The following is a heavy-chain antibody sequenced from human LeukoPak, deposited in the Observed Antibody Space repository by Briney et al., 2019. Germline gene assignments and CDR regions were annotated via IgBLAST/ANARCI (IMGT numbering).Heavy chain of an antibody. CDR2: INPTDGST. CDR3: ARGTKGFSSGWYGGSLGY. V-gene: IGHV1-46*01. J-gene: IGHJ4*02. CDR1: GYTFTSYY. Sequence: ASVKVSCKASGYTFTSYYIHWGRQAPGQGLEGMGLINPTDGSTNYAQKFQGRVTMSRDMSTSTVYMDLSSLRSEDTAVYYCARGTKGFSSGWYGGSLGYRGQGTLVTVSS. D-gene: IGHD6-19*01.